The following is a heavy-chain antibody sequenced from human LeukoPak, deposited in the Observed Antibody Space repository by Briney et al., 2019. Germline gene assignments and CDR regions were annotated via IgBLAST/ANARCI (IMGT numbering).Heavy chain of an antibody. J-gene: IGHJ4*02. CDR3: ATHPPHYITGTTDY. CDR2: MNPNSGNT. CDR1: GYTFISYD. Sequence: ASVKVSCKASGYTFISYDINWVRQATGQGLEWMGWMNPNSGNTGYAQKFQGRVTITRNTSISTAYMELSSLRSEDTAVYYCATHPPHYITGTTDYWGQGTLVTVSS. D-gene: IGHD1-7*01. V-gene: IGHV1-8*01.